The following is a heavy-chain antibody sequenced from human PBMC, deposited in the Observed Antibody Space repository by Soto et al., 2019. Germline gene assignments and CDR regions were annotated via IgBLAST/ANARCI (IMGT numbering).Heavy chain of an antibody. CDR1: GVTISSYC. Sequence: GGSLRLSCAASGVTISSYCVNWVRPAPGKGLEWVSSISSSSSYIYYADSVKGRFTISRDNAKNSLYLQMNSLRAEDTAVYYCARVLPLYYGADFDYWGQGTLVTVSS. V-gene: IGHV3-21*01. D-gene: IGHD4-17*01. CDR3: ARVLPLYYGADFDY. CDR2: ISSSSSYI. J-gene: IGHJ4*02.